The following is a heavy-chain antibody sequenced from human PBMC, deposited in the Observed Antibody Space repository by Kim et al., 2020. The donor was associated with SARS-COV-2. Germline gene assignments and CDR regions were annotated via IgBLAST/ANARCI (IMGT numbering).Heavy chain of an antibody. Sequence: SETLSLTCTVSGDSVRSSSYYWGWIRQPPGKGLEWIGTIYYSGSTSYNPSLKSRVSISVDTSENQFSLKLTSVTAADTAVYYCARGQRVLEEVWFDPWGQGVLITVSS. CDR2: IYYSGST. CDR1: GDSVRSSSYY. CDR3: ARGQRVLEEVWFDP. D-gene: IGHD6-25*01. J-gene: IGHJ5*02. V-gene: IGHV4-39*07.